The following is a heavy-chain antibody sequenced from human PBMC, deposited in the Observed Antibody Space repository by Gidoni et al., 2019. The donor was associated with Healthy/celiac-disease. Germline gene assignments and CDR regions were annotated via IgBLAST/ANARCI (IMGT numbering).Heavy chain of an antibody. Sequence: EVQLVESGGGLVQTGRSLRLSCAASGFTFGASVLHWVRQAPGKGLEWVSGISWNSGSIGYADSVKGRFTISRDNAKNSLYLQMNSLRAEDTALYYCAKDYYGSGSYYIFNAFDIWGQGTMVTVSS. D-gene: IGHD3-10*01. V-gene: IGHV3-9*01. J-gene: IGHJ3*02. CDR2: ISWNSGSI. CDR1: GFTFGASV. CDR3: AKDYYGSGSYYIFNAFDI.